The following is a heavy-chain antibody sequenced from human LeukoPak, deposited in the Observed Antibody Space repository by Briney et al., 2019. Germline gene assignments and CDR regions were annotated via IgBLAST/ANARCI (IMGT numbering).Heavy chain of an antibody. J-gene: IGHJ4*02. CDR2: ISGSGSST. Sequence: GGSLRLSCAASGFTFSSYAMSWVRQAPGKGLEWVSAISGSGSSTYYADSVKSRFTISRDNSKNTLYLRMNSLRAEDTAVYYCAKGGSDDSSGYYYDVRPRPFSGYDYWGQGTLVTVSS. CDR1: GFTFSSYA. V-gene: IGHV3-23*01. D-gene: IGHD3-22*01. CDR3: AKGGSDDSSGYYYDVRPRPFSGYDY.